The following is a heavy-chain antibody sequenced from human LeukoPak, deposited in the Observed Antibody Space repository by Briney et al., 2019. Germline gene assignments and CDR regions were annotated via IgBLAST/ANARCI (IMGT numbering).Heavy chain of an antibody. CDR2: ISSSSDTI. D-gene: IGHD3-22*01. Sequence: GGSLRLSCAASGFTFSNYAINWVRQAPGKGLEWVSYISSSSDTIYYADSVKGRFTISRDNARNSLYLQMNSLRAEDTAVYYCARYGTYYYDSSGYYQDYWGQGTLVTVSS. CDR1: GFTFSNYA. CDR3: ARYGTYYYDSSGYYQDY. J-gene: IGHJ4*02. V-gene: IGHV3-48*01.